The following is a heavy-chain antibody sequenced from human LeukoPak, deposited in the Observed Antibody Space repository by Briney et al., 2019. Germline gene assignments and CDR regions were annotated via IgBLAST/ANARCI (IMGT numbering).Heavy chain of an antibody. D-gene: IGHD3-10*01. V-gene: IGHV4-38-2*02. Sequence: SETLSLTCTVSGYSISSGYYWGWIRQPPGKGLEWIGSIYHSGSTYYNPSLKSRVTISVDTSKNEFSLNLTSVTAAETAVYYCARGSAYGSQSYYDYWGQGTLVTVSS. J-gene: IGHJ4*02. CDR3: ARGSAYGSQSYYDY. CDR1: GYSISSGYY. CDR2: IYHSGST.